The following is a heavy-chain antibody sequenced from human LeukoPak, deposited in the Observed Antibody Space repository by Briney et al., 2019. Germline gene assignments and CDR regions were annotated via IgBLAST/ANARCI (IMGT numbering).Heavy chain of an antibody. Sequence: SQTLSLTCTVSSGSISSYYWSWIRQPPGKGLEWIGYIYYSGSTNYNPSLKSRVTISVDTSKNQFSLKLSSVTAADTAVYYCARGKSSGWYINYYYYMDVWGKGTTVTVSS. D-gene: IGHD6-19*01. J-gene: IGHJ6*03. CDR2: IYYSGST. V-gene: IGHV4-59*01. CDR1: SGSISSYY. CDR3: ARGKSSGWYINYYYYMDV.